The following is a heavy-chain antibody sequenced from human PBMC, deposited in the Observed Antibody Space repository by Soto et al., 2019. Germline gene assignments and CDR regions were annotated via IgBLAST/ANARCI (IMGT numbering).Heavy chain of an antibody. J-gene: IGHJ4*01. V-gene: IGHV3-9*01. CDR3: AKGTAMVNYPYFEDY. CDR1: GFTFADYA. D-gene: IGHD5-18*01. Sequence: CLRLSCAASGFTFADYAMHWVRQAPGKGLEWVSGISWNSGSIGYADSVKGRFTISRDNAKNSLYLQMNSLRAEDTALYYCAKGTAMVNYPYFEDYWGQGTLVTVSS. CDR2: ISWNSGSI.